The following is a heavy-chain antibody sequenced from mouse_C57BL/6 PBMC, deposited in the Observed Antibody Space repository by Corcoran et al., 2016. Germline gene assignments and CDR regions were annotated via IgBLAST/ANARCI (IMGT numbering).Heavy chain of an antibody. CDR3: ARRRLEPAQVAWFAY. CDR1: GYTFTTYG. D-gene: IGHD3-2*02. J-gene: IGHJ3*01. CDR2: INTYSGVP. Sequence: QIQLVQSGPELKKPGETVKISCKASGYTFTTYGMSWVKQAPGKGLKWMGWINTYSGVPTYADDFKGRFAFSLETSASTAYLQINNLKNEDTATYCCARRRLEPAQVAWFAYWGQGTLVTVSA. V-gene: IGHV9-3*01.